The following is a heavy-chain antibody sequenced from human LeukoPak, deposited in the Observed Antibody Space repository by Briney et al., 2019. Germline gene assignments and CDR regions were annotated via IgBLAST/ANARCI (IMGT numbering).Heavy chain of an antibody. J-gene: IGHJ6*03. CDR1: GFTFSSYA. D-gene: IGHD1-26*01. V-gene: IGHV3-23*01. CDR3: AKRGWEFSFYYYYYMDV. CDR2: ISGSDGTTSTST. Sequence: GGSLRLSCAASGFTFSSYAMSWVRQAPGKGLEWVSSISGSDGTTSTSTCYADSVKGRLTISRDNSKNTLYLQMNSLRAEDTALYYCAKRGWEFSFYYYYYMDVWGKGTTVTVSS.